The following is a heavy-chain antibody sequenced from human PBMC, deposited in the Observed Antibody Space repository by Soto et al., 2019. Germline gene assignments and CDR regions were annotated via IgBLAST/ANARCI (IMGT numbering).Heavy chain of an antibody. CDR3: ARQGRHLVVVTAGYYYYWMDF. J-gene: IGHJ6*02. Sequence: SVEVSFHASGGTFSTYAISCVRQAPGQGVEWMGGIIPIFGTANYAQKFQGRVTITADKSTSTAYMELSSLRSEDTAVYYCARQGRHLVVVTAGYYYYWMDFWGQGTTVT. V-gene: IGHV1-69*06. CDR2: IIPIFGTA. CDR1: GGTFSTYA. D-gene: IGHD2-21*02.